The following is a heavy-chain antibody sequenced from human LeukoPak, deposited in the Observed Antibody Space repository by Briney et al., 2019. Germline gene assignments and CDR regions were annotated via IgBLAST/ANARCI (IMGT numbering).Heavy chain of an antibody. CDR1: VGSINSYY. CDR3: TRRCKDAYTLYCFDS. CDR2: MYYSGGT. V-gene: IGHV4-59*01. D-gene: IGHD5-24*01. J-gene: IGHJ4*02. Sequence: KPSETLSLTCTVSVGSINSYYWSWIRQPPGKGLEWIGHMYYSGGTNYNPSLKSRVTISVDTSKNQFSLKLSSVTAADTAVYYCTRRCKDAYTLYCFDSWGQRTLVTVSS.